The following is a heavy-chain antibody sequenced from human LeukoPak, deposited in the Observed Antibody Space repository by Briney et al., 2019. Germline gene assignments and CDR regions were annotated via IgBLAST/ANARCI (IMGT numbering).Heavy chain of an antibody. CDR2: VSTNGDVT. Sequence: GGSLRLSCVASGLTFNSHSMSWVRQAPGMGLEWVSVVSTNGDVTFYADSVKGRFTISRDNSKNTLFLQMNSLRAEDTAVYYCAKLSLSGRSQSADYWGQGALVTVSS. CDR3: AKLSLSGRSQSADY. D-gene: IGHD3-10*01. V-gene: IGHV3-23*01. CDR1: GLTFNSHS. J-gene: IGHJ4*02.